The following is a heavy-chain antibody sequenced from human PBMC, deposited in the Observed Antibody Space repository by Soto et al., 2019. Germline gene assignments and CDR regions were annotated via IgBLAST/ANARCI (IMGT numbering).Heavy chain of an antibody. J-gene: IGHJ4*02. CDR1: GGSISRYY. D-gene: IGHD3-16*01. CDR3: ARVWGYAFDY. V-gene: IGHV4-59*01. CDR2: IYYSGST. Sequence: SEALSVTCTVSGGSISRYYWSWIRQPPGKGLEWIGYIYYSGSTNYNPSLKSRVTISVDTSKNQFSLKLSSVTAADTAVYYCARVWGYAFDYWGQGTLVTVS.